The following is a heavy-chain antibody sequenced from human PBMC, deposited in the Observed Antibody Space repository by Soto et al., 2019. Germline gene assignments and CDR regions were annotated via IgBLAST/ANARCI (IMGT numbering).Heavy chain of an antibody. D-gene: IGHD3-16*01. V-gene: IGHV3-74*01. CDR2: ISTDGSFT. CDR3: ARGVSFGLDI. Sequence: PGGSLRLSCAASGFTFSSSWMHWVRQAPGKGLVWVSRISTDGSFTIYADSVKGRFTISRDNAKNTLYLQMNSLRAEGTAVYYCARGVSFGLDIWGQGTMVTVSS. J-gene: IGHJ3*02. CDR1: GFTFSSSW.